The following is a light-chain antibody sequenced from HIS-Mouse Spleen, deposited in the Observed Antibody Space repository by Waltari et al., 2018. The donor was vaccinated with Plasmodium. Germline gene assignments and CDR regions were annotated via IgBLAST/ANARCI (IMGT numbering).Light chain of an antibody. CDR3: YSAADNNRV. V-gene: IGLV3-27*01. Sequence: SYELTQPPSVSVSPGQTARITCPGDVLAKKYARWFQQKPGQAPVLVIYKDSARPSGIPARFSGSSSGTTVTLTISGAQVEDEADYYCYSAADNNRVFGGGTKLTVL. CDR1: VLAKKY. J-gene: IGLJ3*02. CDR2: KDS.